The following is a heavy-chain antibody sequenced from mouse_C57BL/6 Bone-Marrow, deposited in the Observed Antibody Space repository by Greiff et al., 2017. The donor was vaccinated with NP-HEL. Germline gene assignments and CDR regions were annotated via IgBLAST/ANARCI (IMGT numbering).Heavy chain of an antibody. CDR3: TVGDGDWYFDV. CDR2: SDPVNGDT. Sequence: VQLQQSGAELVRPGASVKLSCTASGFNIKDDYMHWVKQRPEQGLEWIGWSDPVNGDTEYASKFQGKATITADTSSNTAYLQLSSLTSEDTAVYYCTVGDGDWYFDVWGTGTTVTVSS. D-gene: IGHD2-3*01. V-gene: IGHV14-4*01. J-gene: IGHJ1*03. CDR1: GFNIKDDY.